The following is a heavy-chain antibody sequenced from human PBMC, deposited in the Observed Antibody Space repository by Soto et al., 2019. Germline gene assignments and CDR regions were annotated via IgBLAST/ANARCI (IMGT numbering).Heavy chain of an antibody. CDR3: AKDGPYDILTGPYYGMDV. Sequence: GGSLRLSCAASGFTFSSYGMHWVRQAPGKGLEWVAVISYDGSNKYYADSVKGRFTISRDNSKNTLYLQMNSLRAEDTAVYYCAKDGPYDILTGPYYGMDVWGQGTTVTVSS. CDR2: ISYDGSNK. J-gene: IGHJ6*02. CDR1: GFTFSSYG. D-gene: IGHD3-9*01. V-gene: IGHV3-30*18.